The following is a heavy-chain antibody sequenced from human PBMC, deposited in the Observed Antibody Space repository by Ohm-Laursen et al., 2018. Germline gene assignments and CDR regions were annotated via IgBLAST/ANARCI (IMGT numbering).Heavy chain of an antibody. J-gene: IGHJ4*02. CDR2: ISGSGGNT. D-gene: IGHD2-2*01. Sequence: SLRLSCAASGFTFSSYAMSWVRQAPGKGLEWVSAISGSGGNTYYADSVKGRFTISRDNAKDTLYLQMNSLRAEDTAVYYCVRGGYCSSSSCYPYPIDYWGQGTLVTVSS. V-gene: IGHV3-23*01. CDR3: VRGGYCSSSSCYPYPIDY. CDR1: GFTFSSYA.